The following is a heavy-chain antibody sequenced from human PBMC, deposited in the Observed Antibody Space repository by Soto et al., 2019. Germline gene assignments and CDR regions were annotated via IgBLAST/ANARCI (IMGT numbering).Heavy chain of an antibody. CDR3: ATVGTGSYNWLDP. V-gene: IGHV3-74*01. D-gene: IGHD1-26*01. CDR1: GFTFSTYW. J-gene: IGHJ5*02. Sequence: GGSLRLSCAASGFTFSTYWMHWVRQAPGKGLVWVSRINSDGSTTTYADSVKGRFTISRDNAKNTLYLQMNSLRAEDTDLYFCATVGTGSYNWLDPWGQGTLVTVSS. CDR2: INSDGSTT.